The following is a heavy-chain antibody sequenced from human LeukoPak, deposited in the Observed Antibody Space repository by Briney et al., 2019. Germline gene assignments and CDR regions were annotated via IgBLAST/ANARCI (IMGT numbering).Heavy chain of an antibody. V-gene: IGHV3-20*04. CDR2: INWNSGVT. CDR3: ARVRRSLLWFGGFDY. CDR1: GFTFDDYG. Sequence: GGSLRLSCAASGFTFDDYGMSWVRQVPGRGLEWICGINWNSGVTGYADSVKGRFTISRDNAKNSLYLQMNSLRAEDTAVYYCARVRRSLLWFGGFDYWGQGTLVTVSS. D-gene: IGHD3-10*01. J-gene: IGHJ4*02.